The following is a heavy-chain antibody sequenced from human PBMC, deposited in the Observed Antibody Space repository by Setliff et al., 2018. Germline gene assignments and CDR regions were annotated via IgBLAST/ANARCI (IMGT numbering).Heavy chain of an antibody. CDR1: GGTFSYYY. D-gene: IGHD6-6*01. Sequence: SETLSLTCGASGGTFSYYYWTWIRQPPGKGLEWVGEINHTGTTKYNPSLQSRVTISIDTSKDQFSLTVTSVTAADTAMYYCARGRNVAARLLDSWGQGTLVTVS. CDR3: ARGRNVAARLLDS. J-gene: IGHJ4*02. CDR2: INHTGTT. V-gene: IGHV4-34*01.